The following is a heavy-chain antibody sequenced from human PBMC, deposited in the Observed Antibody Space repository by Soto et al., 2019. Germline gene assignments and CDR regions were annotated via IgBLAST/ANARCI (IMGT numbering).Heavy chain of an antibody. CDR2: IIPIFGTA. J-gene: IGHJ4*02. D-gene: IGHD7-27*01. CDR3: ARGGLAGDEDWSGDY. V-gene: IGHV1-69*12. Sequence: QVQLVQSGAEVKKPGSSVKVSCKASGGTFSSYAISWVRQAPGQGLEWMGGIIPIFGTANYAQKFQGRVTITADDSTSAAYMERSRLRSEDTAVYYCARGGLAGDEDWSGDYWGRGTLVTVSS. CDR1: GGTFSSYA.